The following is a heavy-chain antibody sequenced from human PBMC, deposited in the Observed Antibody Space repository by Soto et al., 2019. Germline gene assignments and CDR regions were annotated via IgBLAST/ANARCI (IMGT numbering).Heavy chain of an antibody. CDR3: AKVPLPLVFGGDIDAFDF. V-gene: IGHV3-23*01. CDR1: GFRFANYA. Sequence: GGSLRLSCEASGFRFANYAMTWVRKAPGKGPEWVSSISDSGSNSYYADSVKGRFTVSRDNSKMTVFLQMNSLRIEDTAVYHCAKVPLPLVFGGDIDAFDFWGQGTRVTVSS. D-gene: IGHD3-16*01. J-gene: IGHJ4*02. CDR2: ISDSGSNS.